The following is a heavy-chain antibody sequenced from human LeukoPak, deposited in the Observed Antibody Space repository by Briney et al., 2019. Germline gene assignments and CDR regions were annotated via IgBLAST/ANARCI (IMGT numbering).Heavy chain of an antibody. V-gene: IGHV3-74*01. CDR3: VRDWDHYDFDS. D-gene: IGHD3-3*01. CDR1: GFTFSNYW. Sequence: PGGSLRLSCAASGFTFSNYWIDWVRQVPGKGLVWVSRISPDGNYGNYADSVKGRFTISRDNAKNTVYLQMNSLRSEDTALFYCVRDWDHYDFDSWGQGTLVTVSS. CDR2: ISPDGNYG. J-gene: IGHJ5*01.